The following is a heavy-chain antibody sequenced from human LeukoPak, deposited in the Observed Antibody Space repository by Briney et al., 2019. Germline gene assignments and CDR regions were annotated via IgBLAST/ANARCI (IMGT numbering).Heavy chain of an antibody. CDR1: GFTVSSNY. D-gene: IGHD1-26*01. Sequence: PGGSLRLSCAASGFTVSSNYMSWVRQAPGKGLEWVAVISYDGSNKYYADSVKGRFTISRDNSKNTLYMQMNSLRAEDAAIYYCAKVNSGSYYDYFDYWGQGTLVTVSS. CDR2: ISYDGSNK. J-gene: IGHJ4*02. CDR3: AKVNSGSYYDYFDY. V-gene: IGHV3-30*18.